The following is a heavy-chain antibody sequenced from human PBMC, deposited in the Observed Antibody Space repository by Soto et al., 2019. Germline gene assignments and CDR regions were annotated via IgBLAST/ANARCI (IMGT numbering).Heavy chain of an antibody. Sequence: GGSLGLCCAASGFTFRSYAMHWVRQAPGKGLEWVAVISYDGSNKYYADSVKGRFTISRDNSKNTLYLQMNSLRAEDTAVYYCARDKGSSSHYYYYGMDVWGQGTTVTVSS. CDR2: ISYDGSNK. J-gene: IGHJ6*02. V-gene: IGHV3-30-3*01. CDR1: GFTFRSYA. D-gene: IGHD6-13*01. CDR3: ARDKGSSSHYYYYGMDV.